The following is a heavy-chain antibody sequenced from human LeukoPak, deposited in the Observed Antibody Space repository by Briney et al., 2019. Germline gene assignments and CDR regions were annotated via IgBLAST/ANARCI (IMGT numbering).Heavy chain of an antibody. CDR3: ASARKGYDFWSGIDAFDI. Sequence: SVKVSRKASGGTFSSYAISWVRQAPGQGLEWMGGIIPIFGTANYAQKFQGRVTITADESTSTAYMELSSLRSEDTAVYYCASARKGYDFWSGIDAFDIWGQGTMVTVSS. D-gene: IGHD3-3*01. J-gene: IGHJ3*02. V-gene: IGHV1-69*13. CDR2: IIPIFGTA. CDR1: GGTFSSYA.